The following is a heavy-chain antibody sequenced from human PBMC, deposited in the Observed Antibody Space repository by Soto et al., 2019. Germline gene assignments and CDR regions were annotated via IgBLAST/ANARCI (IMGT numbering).Heavy chain of an antibody. V-gene: IGHV4-30-2*01. CDR3: ARGQVAAAQH. CDR1: GASISRYY. CDR2: IYHSGST. J-gene: IGHJ4*02. Sequence: PSETLSLTCTVSGASISRYYWSWIRQPPGKGLEWIGYIYHSGSTYYNPSLKSRVTISVDRSKNQFSLKLSSVTAADTAVYYCARGQVAAAQHWGQGTLVTVSP. D-gene: IGHD2-15*01.